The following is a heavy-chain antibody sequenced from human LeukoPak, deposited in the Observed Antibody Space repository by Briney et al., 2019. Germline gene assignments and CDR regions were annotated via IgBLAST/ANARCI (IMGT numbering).Heavy chain of an antibody. D-gene: IGHD6-19*01. CDR3: AKGSIAVAGSRTPGAFDI. Sequence: GGSLRLSCAASGFTFSSYAMSWVRQAPGKGLEWVSAISGSGGSTYYADSVKGRFTISRDNSKNTLYLQMNSLRAEDTAVYYCAKGSIAVAGSRTPGAFDIWGQGTMVTVSS. CDR2: ISGSGGST. J-gene: IGHJ3*02. CDR1: GFTFSSYA. V-gene: IGHV3-23*01.